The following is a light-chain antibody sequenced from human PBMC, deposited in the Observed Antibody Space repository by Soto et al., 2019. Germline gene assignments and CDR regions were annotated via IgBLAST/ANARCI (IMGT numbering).Light chain of an antibody. CDR3: SSYTSSILYV. Sequence: QSALTQPASVSGSPGQSITISCTGTSSDVGGYDYVSWYQHHPGKAPKLMIYDVSNRPSGVSNRFSGSKSGNTASLTISGLQAEDEAGYYCSSYTSSILYVFGTGTKVTVL. V-gene: IGLV2-14*03. CDR1: SSDVGGYDY. CDR2: DVS. J-gene: IGLJ1*01.